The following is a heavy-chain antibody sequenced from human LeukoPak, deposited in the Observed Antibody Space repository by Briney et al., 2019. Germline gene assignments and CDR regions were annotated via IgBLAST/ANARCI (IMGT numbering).Heavy chain of an antibody. CDR3: ATAGGFGELFGPFGLHYYYYGMDV. CDR1: GYTFTSYD. CDR2: MNPNSGNT. D-gene: IGHD3-10*01. V-gene: IGHV1-8*01. J-gene: IGHJ6*02. Sequence: SVKVSCKASGYTFTSYDINWVRQATGQGLEWMGWMNPNSGNTGYAQKFQGRVTMTRNTSISTAYMELSSLRSEDTAVYYCATAGGFGELFGPFGLHYYYYGMDVWGQGTTVTVSS.